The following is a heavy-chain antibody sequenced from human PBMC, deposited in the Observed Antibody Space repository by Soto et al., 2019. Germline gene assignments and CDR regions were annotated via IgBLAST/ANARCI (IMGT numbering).Heavy chain of an antibody. D-gene: IGHD6-19*01. CDR3: ARSRIAVAGTDYYYGMDV. J-gene: IGHJ6*02. Sequence: TETLSPTCAVYGGSFSGYYWSWIRQAPGKGLEWIGEINHSGSTNYNPSLKSRVTISVDTSKNQFSLKLSSVTAADTAVYYCARSRIAVAGTDYYYGMDVWGQGTTVTVSS. CDR2: INHSGST. CDR1: GGSFSGYY. V-gene: IGHV4-34*01.